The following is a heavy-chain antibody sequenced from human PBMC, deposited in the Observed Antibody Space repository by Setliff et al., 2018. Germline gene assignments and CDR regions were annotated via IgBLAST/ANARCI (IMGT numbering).Heavy chain of an antibody. CDR2: INPDTGDT. Sequence: ASVKVSCKASGNTFTGYYIHWLRQAPGQGLEWMGWINPDTGDTHYPVNFQGRVTMTRDTSISTGSMELSRLRSEDTAVYYCARGGSPDCDNTSCRYGDYVYWGLGALVTVSS. J-gene: IGHJ4*02. D-gene: IGHD2-2*01. CDR3: ARGGSPDCDNTSCRYGDYVY. V-gene: IGHV1-2*02. CDR1: GNTFTGYY.